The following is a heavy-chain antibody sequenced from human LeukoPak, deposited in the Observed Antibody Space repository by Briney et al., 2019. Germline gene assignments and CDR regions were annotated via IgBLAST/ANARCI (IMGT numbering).Heavy chain of an antibody. CDR3: ARGAVAVAGTYYYYYGMDV. D-gene: IGHD6-19*01. J-gene: IGHJ6*02. Sequence: ASVKVSCKASGYTFTSYGISWVRQAPGQGLEWMGWISAYNGNTNYAQKLQGRVTMTTDTSTSTAYMELRSLRSDDTAVYYCARGAVAVAGTYYYYYGMDVWGQGTTVTVSS. CDR1: GYTFTSYG. CDR2: ISAYNGNT. V-gene: IGHV1-18*01.